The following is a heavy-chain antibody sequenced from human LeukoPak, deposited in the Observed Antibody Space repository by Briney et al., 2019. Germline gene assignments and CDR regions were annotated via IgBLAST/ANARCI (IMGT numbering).Heavy chain of an antibody. CDR1: GFTFSSYA. V-gene: IGHV3-23*01. J-gene: IGHJ4*02. Sequence: PGGSLRLSCAASGFTFSSYAMSWVRQAPGKGLEWVSAISGSGGSTYYADSVKGRFTTSRDNSKNTLYLQMNSLRAEDTAVYYCAKFSQYSSGWYEDYFDYWGQGTLVTVSS. D-gene: IGHD6-19*01. CDR3: AKFSQYSSGWYEDYFDY. CDR2: ISGSGGST.